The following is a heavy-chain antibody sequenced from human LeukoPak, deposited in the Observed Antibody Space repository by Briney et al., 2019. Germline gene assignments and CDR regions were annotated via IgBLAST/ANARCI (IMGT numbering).Heavy chain of an antibody. V-gene: IGHV3-23*01. D-gene: IGHD3-22*01. J-gene: IGHJ4*02. CDR1: GLTFSNYW. Sequence: GGSLRLSCAASGLTFSNYWMSWVRQAPGKGLEWVSGISGSGGITHYADSVRGRFTISRDNSKNTLYLQMNSLRAEDTAVYYCAKDPTDFDSSGQTYFDYWGQGSLVTVSS. CDR2: ISGSGGIT. CDR3: AKDPTDFDSSGQTYFDY.